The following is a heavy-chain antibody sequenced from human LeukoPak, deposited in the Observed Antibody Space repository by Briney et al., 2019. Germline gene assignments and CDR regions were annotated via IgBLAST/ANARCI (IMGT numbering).Heavy chain of an antibody. V-gene: IGHV3-11*03. CDR1: EFTFSDYY. D-gene: IGHD6-13*01. CDR2: ISSSSSYT. Sequence: GGSLRLSCAASEFTFSDYYMSWIRQAPGKGLEWVSYISSSSSYTNYPDSVKGRFTISRDNAKKSLYLQMNSLRAEDTAVYYCARTYSSSWYSYDHWGQGTLVTVSS. CDR3: ARTYSSSWYSYDH. J-gene: IGHJ4*02.